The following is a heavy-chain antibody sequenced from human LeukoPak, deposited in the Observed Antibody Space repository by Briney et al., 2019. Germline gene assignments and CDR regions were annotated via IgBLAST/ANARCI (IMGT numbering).Heavy chain of an antibody. V-gene: IGHV3-30-3*01. Sequence: GGSLRLSCAASGFTFSRHAMHWVRQAPGKGLEWVAVISYDGNNKYYPDSVKGRFTISRDNSKNTLYLQMNSLRAEGTAVYYCARSHYDSSGYYYRFRAFDMWGHGTMVTVSS. J-gene: IGHJ3*02. CDR2: ISYDGNNK. CDR1: GFTFSRHA. D-gene: IGHD3-22*01. CDR3: ARSHYDSSGYYYRFRAFDM.